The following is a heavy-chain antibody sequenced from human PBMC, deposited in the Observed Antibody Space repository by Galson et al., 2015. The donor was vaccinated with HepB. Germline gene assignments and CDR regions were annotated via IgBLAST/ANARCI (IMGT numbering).Heavy chain of an antibody. Sequence: ETLSLTCTVSGGSISSYYWSWIRQPPGKGLEWIGYIYYSGSTNYNPSLKSRVTISVDTSKNQFSLKLSSVTAADTAVYYCARALNTTFGVVMGSPNWFDPWGQGTLVTVSS. CDR3: ARALNTTFGVVMGSPNWFDP. D-gene: IGHD3-3*01. CDR2: IYYSGST. J-gene: IGHJ5*02. CDR1: GGSISSYY. V-gene: IGHV4-59*01.